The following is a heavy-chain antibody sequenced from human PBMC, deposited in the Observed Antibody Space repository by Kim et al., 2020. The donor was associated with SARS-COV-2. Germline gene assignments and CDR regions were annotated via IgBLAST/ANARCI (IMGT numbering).Heavy chain of an antibody. CDR3: ARGGLYCSSTSCMGGFYY. CDR1: GGSFSGYY. D-gene: IGHD2-2*01. Sequence: SETLSLTCAVYGGSFSGYYWSWIRQPPGKGLEWIGEINHSGSTNYNPSLKSRVTISVDTSKNQFSLKLSSVTAADTAVYYCARGGLYCSSTSCMGGFYY. CDR2: INHSGST. V-gene: IGHV4-34*01. J-gene: IGHJ6*01.